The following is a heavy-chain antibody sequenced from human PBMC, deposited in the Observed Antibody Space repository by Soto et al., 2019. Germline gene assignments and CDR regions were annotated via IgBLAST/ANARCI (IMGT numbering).Heavy chain of an antibody. CDR3: ARHPTSLPIPVYATHYFNY. CDR2: VYYNGRA. D-gene: IGHD2-2*02. Sequence: SETLSPTSIPPAYSIRSPTFYSVWICQPPRNRLEWIGSVYYNGRAHYNPSLKSRVTISVDTSENQFSLRLNSVTAADTAVYYCARHPTSLPIPVYATHYFNYWGQGALVTVS. J-gene: IGHJ4*02. V-gene: IGHV4-39*01. CDR1: AYSIRSPTFY.